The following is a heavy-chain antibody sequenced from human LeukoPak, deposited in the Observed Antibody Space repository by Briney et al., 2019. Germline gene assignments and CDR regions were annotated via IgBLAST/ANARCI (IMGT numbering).Heavy chain of an antibody. V-gene: IGHV1-8*01. D-gene: IGHD3-3*01. CDR2: MNPNSGNT. J-gene: IGHJ6*02. CDR1: GYTFTSYD. Sequence: GASVKVSCKASGYTFTSYDINWVRQATGQGLEWMGWMNPNSGNTGYAQKFQGRVTMTRNTSISTAYMELSSLRSEDTAVYYCARGFGDFWSGYCPHYYYGMDVWGQGTTVTVSS. CDR3: ARGFGDFWSGYCPHYYYGMDV.